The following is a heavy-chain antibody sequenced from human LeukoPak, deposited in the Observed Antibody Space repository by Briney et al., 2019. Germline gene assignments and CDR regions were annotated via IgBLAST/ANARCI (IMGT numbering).Heavy chain of an antibody. CDR1: GFIFDDYA. J-gene: IGHJ5*02. V-gene: IGHV3-9*01. D-gene: IGHD3-22*01. CDR3: ATHSTSYYYDSSGYFSFDP. Sequence: PGGSLRLSCAASGFIFDDYAMHWVRQAPGKGLEWVSGITWNSGSIGYAASVKGRFTISRDNSKNSLYLQMNSLRAEDTAVYYCATHSTSYYYDSSGYFSFDPWGQGTLVSVSS. CDR2: ITWNSGSI.